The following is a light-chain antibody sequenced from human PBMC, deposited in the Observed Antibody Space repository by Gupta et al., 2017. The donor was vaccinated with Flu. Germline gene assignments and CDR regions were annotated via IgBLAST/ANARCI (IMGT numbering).Light chain of an antibody. CDR1: QDIDDD. Sequence: PGDKVNISCKASQDIDDDMNWYQQKPGEAAIFIIRAATTLVPGIPPRFSGSGYGTDFTLTISNIETEDAAYYFCLQHNFPYTFGQGTKLEIK. CDR3: LQHNFPYT. CDR2: AAT. J-gene: IGKJ2*01. V-gene: IGKV5-2*01.